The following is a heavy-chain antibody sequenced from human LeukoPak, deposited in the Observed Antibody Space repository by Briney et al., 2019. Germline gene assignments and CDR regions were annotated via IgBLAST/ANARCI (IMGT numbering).Heavy chain of an antibody. CDR3: AREMWRGFVDY. J-gene: IGHJ4*02. CDR2: ISSSGSTI. CDR1: GFTFSDYY. V-gene: IGHV3-11*01. D-gene: IGHD3-3*01. Sequence: GGSLRLSCAASGFTFSDYYMSWIRQAPGKGLEWVSYISSSGSTIYYADSVKGRFTISRDNAKDSLYLQMNSLRAEDTAVYYCAREMWRGFVDYWGQGTLVTVSS.